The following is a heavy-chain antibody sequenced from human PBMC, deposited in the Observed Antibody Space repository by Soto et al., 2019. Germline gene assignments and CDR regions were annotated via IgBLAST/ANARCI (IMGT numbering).Heavy chain of an antibody. D-gene: IGHD3-10*02. J-gene: IGHJ5*01. CDR3: ARVVDCRNRICSFWFDS. V-gene: IGHV4-59*01. CDR2: IHHSGST. Sequence: PSETLSLTCAVSGGSINTDYWSWVRQPPGKGLDRIRNIHHSGSTNYNPSLTSRVTISIDTSKYKLPLWLNSVTAADTAVYYCARVVDCRNRICSFWFDSWGEGTLVTVS. CDR1: GGSINTDY.